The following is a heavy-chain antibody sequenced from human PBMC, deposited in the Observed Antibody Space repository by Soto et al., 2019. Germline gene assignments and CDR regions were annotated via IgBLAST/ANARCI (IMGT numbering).Heavy chain of an antibody. Sequence: SETLSLTCAVYGGSFSGYYWSWIRQPPGKGLEWIGEINHSGSTNYNPSLKSRVTISVDTSKNQFSLKLSSVTAADTAVYYCARGYRGYYYYYMDVWGKGTTVTVSS. CDR1: GGSFSGYY. D-gene: IGHD6-13*01. CDR3: ARGYRGYYYYYMDV. CDR2: INHSGST. J-gene: IGHJ6*03. V-gene: IGHV4-34*01.